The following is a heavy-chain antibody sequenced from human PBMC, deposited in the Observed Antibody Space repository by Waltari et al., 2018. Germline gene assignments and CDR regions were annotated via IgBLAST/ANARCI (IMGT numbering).Heavy chain of an antibody. Sequence: QVHLVESGGGLVQPARSLRLSCADSGFTLRSYGMHWVRQAPGKGLEWVALISYDGSNKYYADSVKGRFTISRDNSKNTLYLQMSSLRAEDTAVYYCAKVSGSIRDRRGSPPGDYWGQGTLVTVSS. J-gene: IGHJ4*02. CDR3: AKVSGSIRDRRGSPPGDY. V-gene: IGHV3-30*18. CDR1: GFTLRSYG. CDR2: ISYDGSNK. D-gene: IGHD3-10*01.